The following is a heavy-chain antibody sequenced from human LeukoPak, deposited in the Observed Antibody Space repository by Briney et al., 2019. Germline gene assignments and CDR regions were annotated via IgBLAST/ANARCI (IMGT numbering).Heavy chain of an antibody. CDR1: GGTFSSYA. D-gene: IGHD2-15*01. CDR2: IIPIFGTA. Sequence: GASVKVSCKASGGTFSSYAISWVRQAPGQGLEWMGGIIPIFGTANYAQKFQGRVTITADESTSTAYMVLSSLRSEDTAVYYCARPEHCSGGSCYSVTNYYYYGMDVWGQGTTVTVSS. J-gene: IGHJ6*02. V-gene: IGHV1-69*13. CDR3: ARPEHCSGGSCYSVTNYYYYGMDV.